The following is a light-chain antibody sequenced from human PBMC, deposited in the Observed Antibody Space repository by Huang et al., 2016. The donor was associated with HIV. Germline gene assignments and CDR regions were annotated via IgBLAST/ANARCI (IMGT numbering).Light chain of an antibody. CDR3: MQGVHPPLT. J-gene: IGKJ4*01. CDR1: QSLLLSDGKTY. CDR2: EVS. Sequence: DIVMTQTPLSLSVTPGQAASISCKSSQSLLLSDGKTYLYWFVQKPGQSPQLLLSEVSSRFSGVPDRFNGSGSGTAFTLIISRVQAEDVGIYFCMQGVHPPLTFGGGTKVDI. V-gene: IGKV2-29*02.